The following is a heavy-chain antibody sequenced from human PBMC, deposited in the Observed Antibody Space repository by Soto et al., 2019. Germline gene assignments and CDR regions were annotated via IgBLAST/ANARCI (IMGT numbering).Heavy chain of an antibody. Sequence: GASVKVSCKASGGTFSSYAISWVRQAPGQGLEWMGGIIPIFGTANYAQKFQGRVTITADESTSTAYMELSSLRSEDTAVYYCARETGDGYGMDVWGQRTTVTVSS. CDR1: GGTFSSYA. V-gene: IGHV1-69*13. CDR2: IIPIFGTA. J-gene: IGHJ6*02. CDR3: ARETGDGYGMDV. D-gene: IGHD7-27*01.